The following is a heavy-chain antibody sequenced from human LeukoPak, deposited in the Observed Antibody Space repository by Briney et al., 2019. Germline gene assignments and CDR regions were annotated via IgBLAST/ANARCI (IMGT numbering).Heavy chain of an antibody. J-gene: IGHJ3*02. CDR3: ARRAYNWGAFDI. Sequence: GGSLRLSCAASGITDYMTWVRQAPGKGLEWVSVIYSGGSTYYAASVKGRFSVSRDNSKNPVYLQMNSLRAEDTAVYYCARRAYNWGAFDIWGQGTMVTVSS. CDR2: IYSGGST. CDR1: GITDY. V-gene: IGHV3-53*01. D-gene: IGHD5-24*01.